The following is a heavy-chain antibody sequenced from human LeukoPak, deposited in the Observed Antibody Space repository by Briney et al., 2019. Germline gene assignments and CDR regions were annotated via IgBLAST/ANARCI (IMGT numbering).Heavy chain of an antibody. CDR1: GFTFSDYW. D-gene: IGHD1-26*01. J-gene: IGHJ4*02. V-gene: IGHV3-7*01. CDR3: ARDKIVGPTTLDY. Sequence: PGGSLRLSCAASGFTFSDYWMSWVRQTPEKGLEWVANIKQDESEIYYVGSVKGRFTISRDNAKNSLYLQMNSLRADDTAVYYCARDKIVGPTTLDYWGQGTLATVSS. CDR2: IKQDESEI.